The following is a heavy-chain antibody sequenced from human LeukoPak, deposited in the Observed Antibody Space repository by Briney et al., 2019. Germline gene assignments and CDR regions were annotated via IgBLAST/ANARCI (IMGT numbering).Heavy chain of an antibody. V-gene: IGHV4-4*07. Sequence: SETLSLTCTVAGGSISSYYWSWIRQPAGKGLEWIGRIHTSGSTNYNPSLKSRVTMSVDTSKNQSSLKLSSVKPADTAVYYCARDRYYYGSGSYGVDYWGQGTLVTVSS. CDR2: IHTSGST. D-gene: IGHD3-10*01. J-gene: IGHJ4*02. CDR1: GGSISSYY. CDR3: ARDRYYYGSGSYGVDY.